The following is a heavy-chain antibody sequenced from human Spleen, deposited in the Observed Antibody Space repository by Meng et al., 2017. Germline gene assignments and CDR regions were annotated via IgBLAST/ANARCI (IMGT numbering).Heavy chain of an antibody. CDR1: GYTFPDYW. D-gene: IGHD6-13*01. CDR2: INPKSGDT. V-gene: IGHV1-2*06. J-gene: IGHJ4*02. CDR3: ARDEDISAAGKLFGDY. Sequence: QGQLVESGAEWKKPGAAVRGSCKASGYTFPDYWLHWVRRAPGQGLEWMGRINPKSGDTHYAQRFQGRVTMTGDTSISTAYMELSGLRSDDTAMYYCARDEDISAAGKLFGDYWGQGTLVTVSS.